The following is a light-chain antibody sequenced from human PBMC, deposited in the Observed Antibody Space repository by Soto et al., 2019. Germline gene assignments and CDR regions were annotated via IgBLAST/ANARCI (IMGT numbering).Light chain of an antibody. J-gene: IGKJ1*01. Sequence: EIVLTQSPATLSLSPGERATLSCRASQSVSTYLAWYQQRPGQAPRLLIYDASYRATDIPPRFSGTGSGTEFTLTISSLQSEDFALYYCQQYNDWPLTFGQGTKVDIK. CDR1: QSVSTY. V-gene: IGKV3-11*01. CDR2: DAS. CDR3: QQYNDWPLT.